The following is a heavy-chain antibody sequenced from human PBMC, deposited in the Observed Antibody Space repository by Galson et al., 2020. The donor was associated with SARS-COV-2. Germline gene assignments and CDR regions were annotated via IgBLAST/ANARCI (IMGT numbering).Heavy chain of an antibody. D-gene: IGHD3-10*01. V-gene: IGHV3-74*01. Sequence: GGSLRLSCAASGFTFSIYWMHWVRQAPGKGLVWVSRIHRDGSTTTYADSVQGRFTISRDNAKNTLYLQMSSLRAEDAAVYYCARESAVQGGYYMDVWGKGTTVTVSS. CDR1: GFTFSIYW. CDR3: ARESAVQGGYYMDV. J-gene: IGHJ6*03. CDR2: IHRDGSTT.